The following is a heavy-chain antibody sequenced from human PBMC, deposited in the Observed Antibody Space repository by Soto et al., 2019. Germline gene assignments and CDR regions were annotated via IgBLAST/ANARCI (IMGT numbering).Heavy chain of an antibody. J-gene: IGHJ6*02. CDR3: ARPGGSYPGGNYYYGMDV. D-gene: IGHD1-26*01. CDR2: IYYSGST. Sequence: SETLSLTCAVAGGSISSSSYCLGWIRQPPGKGLEWIGSIYYSGSTYYNPSLKSRVTISVDTSKNQFSLKLSSVTAADTAVYYCARPGGSYPGGNYYYGMDVWGQGTTVTVSS. V-gene: IGHV4-39*01. CDR1: GGSISSSSYC.